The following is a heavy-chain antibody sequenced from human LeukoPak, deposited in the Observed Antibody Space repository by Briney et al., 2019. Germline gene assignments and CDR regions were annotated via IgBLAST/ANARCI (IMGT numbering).Heavy chain of an antibody. Sequence: GGSLRLSCAASGFTFSNAWMNWVRQAPGKGLEWVSYIGSRSITIYYADSVKGRFTISRDNVKNSLYLQMNSLRAEDTAVYYCARVGSTNYLDYWGQGTLVTVSS. D-gene: IGHD2-2*01. V-gene: IGHV3-48*01. CDR1: GFTFSNAW. CDR2: IGSRSITI. CDR3: ARVGSTNYLDY. J-gene: IGHJ4*02.